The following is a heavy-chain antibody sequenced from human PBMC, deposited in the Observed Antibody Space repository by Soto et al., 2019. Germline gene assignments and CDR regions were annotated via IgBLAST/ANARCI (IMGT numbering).Heavy chain of an antibody. V-gene: IGHV3-33*01. D-gene: IGHD3-9*01. CDR2: IWYDGSNK. CDR1: GFTFSSYG. Sequence: QVQLVESGGGVVQPGRSLRLSCAASGFTFSSYGMHWVRQAPGKGLEWVAVIWYDGSNKYYADSVKGRFTISRDNSKNTRNLQMNSLRAEDTAVYYCARDPRTPYEILTGYSYYYYYMDVWGKGTTVTVAS. J-gene: IGHJ6*03. CDR3: ARDPRTPYEILTGYSYYYYYMDV.